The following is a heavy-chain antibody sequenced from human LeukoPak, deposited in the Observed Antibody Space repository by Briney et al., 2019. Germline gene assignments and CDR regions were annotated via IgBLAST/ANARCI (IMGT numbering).Heavy chain of an antibody. V-gene: IGHV1-2*02. D-gene: IGHD1-26*01. J-gene: IGHJ4*02. CDR2: INPNSGGT. Sequence: GASVKVSCKASGYTFTGYYMHWVRQAPGQGLEWMGWINPNSGGTNYAQKFQGRVTMTRDTSISTAYMELSRLRSDDTAVYYCASLSDYSGSYNFDYWGQGTLVTVSS. CDR3: ASLSDYSGSYNFDY. CDR1: GYTFTGYY.